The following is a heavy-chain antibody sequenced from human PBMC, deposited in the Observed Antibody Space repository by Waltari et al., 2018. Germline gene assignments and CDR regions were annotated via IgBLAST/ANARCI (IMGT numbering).Heavy chain of an antibody. V-gene: IGHV4-34*01. CDR3: ARARFPTHCGSTSCYRTNYFDY. CDR1: GGSFSGYY. Sequence: QVQLQQWGAGLLKPSETLSLTCAVYGGSFSGYYWSWIRQPPGKGLEWIGEINHSGSTNYNPSLKSRVTISVDTSKNQFSLKLSSVTAADTAVYYCARARFPTHCGSTSCYRTNYFDYWGQGTLVTVSS. CDR2: INHSGST. J-gene: IGHJ4*02. D-gene: IGHD2-2*01.